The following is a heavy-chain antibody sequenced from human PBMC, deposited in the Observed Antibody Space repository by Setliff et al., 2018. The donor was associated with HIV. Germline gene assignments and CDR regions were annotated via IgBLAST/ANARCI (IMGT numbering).Heavy chain of an antibody. J-gene: IGHJ4*02. CDR3: ASRGHTTGVYRVDH. Sequence: PGESLKISCKGSGYDFTYNWIAWVRKMPGKGLEWMGIIFLSDSDIKYSPSFQGQVTISADTSINPAYLQWSSLKASNTATYYCASRGHTTGVYRVDHWGQGTPVTVSS. CDR2: IFLSDSDI. V-gene: IGHV5-51*01. D-gene: IGHD1-1*01. CDR1: GYDFTYNW.